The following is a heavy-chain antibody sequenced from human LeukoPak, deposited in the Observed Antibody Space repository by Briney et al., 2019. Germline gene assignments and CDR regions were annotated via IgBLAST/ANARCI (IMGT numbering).Heavy chain of an antibody. CDR3: ASSKAAAATGAFDI. CDR1: GFTFSSYS. V-gene: IGHV3-53*01. CDR2: IYSGGST. J-gene: IGHJ3*02. D-gene: IGHD6-13*01. Sequence: PGGSLRLSCAASGFTFSSYSMNWVRQAPGKGLEWVSVIYSGGSTYYADSVKGRFTISRDNSKNTLYLQMNSLRAEDTAVYYCASSKAAAATGAFDIWGQGTMVTVSS.